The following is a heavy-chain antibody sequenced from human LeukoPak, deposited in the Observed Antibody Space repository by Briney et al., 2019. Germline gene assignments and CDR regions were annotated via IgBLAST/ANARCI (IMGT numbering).Heavy chain of an antibody. CDR2: IYYSGST. D-gene: IGHD5-12*01. CDR3: ARLSVDIVVPYFDY. V-gene: IGHV4-4*02. Sequence: SGTLSLTCAVSGGSISSSNWWSWVRQPPGKGLEWIGGIYYSGSTYYNPSLKSRVTISVDTSKNQFSLKLSSVTAADTAVYYCARLSVDIVVPYFDYWGQGTLVTVSS. J-gene: IGHJ4*02. CDR1: GGSISSSNW.